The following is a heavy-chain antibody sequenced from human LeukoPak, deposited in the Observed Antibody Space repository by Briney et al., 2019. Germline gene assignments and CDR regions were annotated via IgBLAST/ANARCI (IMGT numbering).Heavy chain of an antibody. CDR3: ARVGGDYYFDY. V-gene: IGHV3-30*04. CDR1: GFTFSSYA. D-gene: IGHD2-21*02. CDR2: ISYDGSNK. J-gene: IGHJ4*02. Sequence: GGSLRLSCAASGFTFSSYAMHWVRQAPGKGLEWVALISYDGSNKDYADSVKGRFTISRDNAKNSLYLQMNSLRAEDTAVYYCARVGGDYYFDYWGQGTLVTVSS.